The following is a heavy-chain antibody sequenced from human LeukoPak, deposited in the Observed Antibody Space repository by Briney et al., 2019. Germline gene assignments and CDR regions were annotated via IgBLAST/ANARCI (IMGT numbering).Heavy chain of an antibody. D-gene: IGHD3-3*01. V-gene: IGHV4-38-2*02. J-gene: IGHJ6*03. CDR1: GYSISSGYY. Sequence: SETLSLTCTVSGYSISSGYYWGWIRQPPGKGLEWIGSIYHSGSTNYNPSLKSRVTISVDTSKNQFSLKLSSVTAADTAVYYCARVLRNDFWSGYYYRHTHYYMDVWGKGTTVTVSS. CDR3: ARVLRNDFWSGYYYRHTHYYMDV. CDR2: IYHSGST.